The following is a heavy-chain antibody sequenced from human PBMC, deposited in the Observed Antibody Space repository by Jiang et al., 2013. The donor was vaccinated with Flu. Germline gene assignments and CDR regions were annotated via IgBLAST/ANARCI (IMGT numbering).Heavy chain of an antibody. CDR1: GGSISSYY. Sequence: GPGLVKPSETLSLICTVSGGSISSYYWSWIRQPPGKGLEWIAYISYTGSTNYNPSLKSRVTISVDTSKNQFSLKLSSVTAADTAVYYCASFPHAGLTYAFDIWGRGTMVTVSS. CDR3: ASFPHAGLTYAFDI. CDR2: ISYTGST. J-gene: IGHJ3*02. D-gene: IGHD2-8*01. V-gene: IGHV4-59*08.